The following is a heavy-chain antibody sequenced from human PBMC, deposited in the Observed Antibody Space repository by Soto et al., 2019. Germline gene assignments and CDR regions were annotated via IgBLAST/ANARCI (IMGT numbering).Heavy chain of an antibody. V-gene: IGHV4-31*03. Sequence: PSETLSLTCTVSGGSISSGGYYWSWIRQHPGKGLEWIGYIYYSGSTYYNPSLKSRVTISVDTSKNQFSLKLSSVTAADTAAHYCARDTSFDDSSGHIGGGEAGGQGPTVTGSS. CDR1: GGSISSGGYY. J-gene: IGHJ6*01. CDR2: IYYSGST. CDR3: ARDTSFDDSSGHIGGGEA. D-gene: IGHD3-22*01.